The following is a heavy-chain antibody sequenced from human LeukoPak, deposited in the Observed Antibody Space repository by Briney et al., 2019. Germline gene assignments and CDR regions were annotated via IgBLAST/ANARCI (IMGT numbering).Heavy chain of an antibody. V-gene: IGHV3-23*01. J-gene: IGHJ4*02. Sequence: GGSLRLSCAASGFIFNKHAMSWVRQAPGKGLEWVSGLSGSGGSTDYADSVKGRFTISRDNSKNTLYLQMNSLSTEDTGVYYCARDSMIRGRPTNHFDRWGQGTLVTVSS. D-gene: IGHD3-10*01. CDR2: LSGSGGST. CDR3: ARDSMIRGRPTNHFDR. CDR1: GFIFNKHA.